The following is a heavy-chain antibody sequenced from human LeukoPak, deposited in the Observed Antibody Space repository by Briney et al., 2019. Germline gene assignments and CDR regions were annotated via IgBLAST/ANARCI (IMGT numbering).Heavy chain of an antibody. CDR2: INPNSGGT. CDR3: ARSYSSGWYADAFDI. D-gene: IGHD6-19*01. Sequence: ASVKVSCKASGYTFTGYYMHWVRQAPGQGLEWMGRINPNSGGTNYAQKLQGRVTMTTDTSTSTAYMELRSLRSDDTAVYYCARSYSSGWYADAFDIWGQGTMVTVSS. J-gene: IGHJ3*02. V-gene: IGHV1-2*06. CDR1: GYTFTGYY.